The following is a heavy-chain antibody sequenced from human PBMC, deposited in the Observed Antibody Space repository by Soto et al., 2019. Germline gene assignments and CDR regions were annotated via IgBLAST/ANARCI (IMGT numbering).Heavy chain of an antibody. J-gene: IGHJ4*02. CDR1: GGSISSSSYY. D-gene: IGHD4-17*01. CDR3: ARLIGDYFYFDY. V-gene: IGHV4-39*01. Sequence: SETLSLTCTVSGGSISSSSYYWGWIRQPPGKGLEWIGSIYYSGSTYYNPSLKSRVTISVDTSKNQFSLKLSSVTAADTAVYYCARLIGDYFYFDYWGQGTLVTVSS. CDR2: IYYSGST.